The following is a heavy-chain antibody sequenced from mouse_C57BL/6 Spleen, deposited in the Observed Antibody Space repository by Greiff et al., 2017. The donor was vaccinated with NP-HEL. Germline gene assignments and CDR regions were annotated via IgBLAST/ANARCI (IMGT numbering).Heavy chain of an antibody. CDR3: AKITTVVATPFDY. CDR2: IDPANGNT. D-gene: IGHD1-1*01. CDR1: GFNIKNTY. V-gene: IGHV14-3*01. J-gene: IGHJ2*01. Sequence: DVQLQHSVAELVRPGASVKLSCTASGFNIKNTYMHWVKQRPEQGLEWIGRIDPANGNTKYAPKFQGKATITADTSSNTAYLQLSSLTSEDTAIYYCAKITTVVATPFDYWGQGTTLTVSS.